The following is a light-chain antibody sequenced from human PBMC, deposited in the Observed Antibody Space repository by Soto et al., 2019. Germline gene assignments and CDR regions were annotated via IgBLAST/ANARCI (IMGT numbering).Light chain of an antibody. CDR1: ESVTNY. CDR3: QQPSYLPWT. V-gene: IGKV3-11*01. CDR2: DVS. Sequence: IGFTKSPDTLSLTPGERGTLSCRASESVTNYLACYQQKPGQAPRLLVYDVSNRATGIPARFSGGGSGTDFTLTISNLEPEDFALYYCQQPSYLPWTFAQGSKVDI. J-gene: IGKJ1*01.